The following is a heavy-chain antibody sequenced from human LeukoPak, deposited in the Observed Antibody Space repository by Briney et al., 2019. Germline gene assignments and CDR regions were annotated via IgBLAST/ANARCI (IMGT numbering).Heavy chain of an antibody. Sequence: GTSLTLSCAASGFTFSTYGMHSVRQAPGNGLEWVGTIWFDGSSKYYAYSVKCRFTKSRDKSKNTGCLEMNTLRGEEWAVYYCARDPQYNVYFFHYWGQGTLVTVSS. CDR3: ARDPQYNVYFFHY. CDR2: IWFDGSSK. D-gene: IGHD1-1*01. CDR1: GFTFSTYG. J-gene: IGHJ4*02. V-gene: IGHV3-33*01.